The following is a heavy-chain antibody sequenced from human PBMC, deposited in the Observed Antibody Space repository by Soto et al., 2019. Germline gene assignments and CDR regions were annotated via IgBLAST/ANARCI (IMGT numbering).Heavy chain of an antibody. D-gene: IGHD2-2*03. V-gene: IGHV3-33*01. CDR2: IWYDGSNK. CDR3: ARDGYCSSTSCYDNPYYYYGMDV. J-gene: IGHJ6*02. Sequence: PGGSLGLSCAASGFTFSSYGMHWVRQAPGKGLEWVAVIWYDGSNKYYADSVKGRFTISRDNSKNTLYLQMNSLRAEDTAVYYCARDGYCSSTSCYDNPYYYYGMDVWGQGTTVTVSS. CDR1: GFTFSSYG.